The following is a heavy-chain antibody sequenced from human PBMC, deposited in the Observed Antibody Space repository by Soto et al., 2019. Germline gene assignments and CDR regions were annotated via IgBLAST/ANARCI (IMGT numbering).Heavy chain of an antibody. CDR2: INAGNGNT. Sequence: ASVKVSCKASGYTFTSYAMHWVRQAPGQRLEWMGWINAGNGNTKYSQKFQGRVTITRDTSASTAYMELSSLRSEDTAVYYCARDFHTVRYPDPWGQGTLVTVSS. V-gene: IGHV1-3*01. D-gene: IGHD3-10*01. J-gene: IGHJ5*02. CDR1: GYTFTSYA. CDR3: ARDFHTVRYPDP.